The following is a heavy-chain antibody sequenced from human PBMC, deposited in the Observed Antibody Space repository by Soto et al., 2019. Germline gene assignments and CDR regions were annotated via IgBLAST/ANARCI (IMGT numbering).Heavy chain of an antibody. Sequence: EVQLLESGGGLVQPGGSLRLSCAASGFTFSSYALSWVRQAPGKGLDWVSSISGSATSTYYADSVRGRFTISRDNSKNTLYLQVNSLRAEDTAVYDCAKRGRGAVASDYWGQGTLVTVSS. CDR2: ISGSATST. CDR1: GFTFSSYA. J-gene: IGHJ4*02. D-gene: IGHD6-19*01. CDR3: AKRGRGAVASDY. V-gene: IGHV3-23*01.